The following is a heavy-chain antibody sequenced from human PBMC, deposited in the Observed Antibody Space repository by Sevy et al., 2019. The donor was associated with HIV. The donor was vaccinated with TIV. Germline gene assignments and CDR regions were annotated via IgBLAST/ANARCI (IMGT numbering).Heavy chain of an antibody. Sequence: GGSLRLSCAASGFTFSSYGMHWVRQAPGKGLEWVAVIWYDGSNKYYADSVKGRFTISRDNSKNTLYLQMNSLRAEDTAVYYCARGLEWYYYYYYYGMDVWGQGTTVTVSS. CDR3: ARGLEWYYYYYYYGMDV. J-gene: IGHJ6*02. V-gene: IGHV3-33*01. CDR2: IWYDGSNK. D-gene: IGHD3-3*01. CDR1: GFTFSSYG.